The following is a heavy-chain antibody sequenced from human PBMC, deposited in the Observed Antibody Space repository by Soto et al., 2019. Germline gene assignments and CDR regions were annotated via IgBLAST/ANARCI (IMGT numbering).Heavy chain of an antibody. Sequence: QLQLQESGPGLVKPSETLSLTCSVSDDSINSDKYYWGLIRQPPGKGLEWIGSIYYRGNAYYTPSLQTRVTISLDKSKSQFSLKLNSVTAADSAVYFCARLEGLATISYYFDFWGPGALVTVSS. CDR3: ARLEGLATISYYFDF. V-gene: IGHV4-39*01. D-gene: IGHD3-9*01. CDR2: IYYRGNA. CDR1: DDSINSDKYY. J-gene: IGHJ4*02.